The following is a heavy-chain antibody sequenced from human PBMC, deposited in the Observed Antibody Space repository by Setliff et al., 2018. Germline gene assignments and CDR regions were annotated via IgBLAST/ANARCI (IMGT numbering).Heavy chain of an antibody. V-gene: IGHV4-38-2*02. Sequence: SETLSLTCTVSGYSISSGYYWGWIRQPPGKGLEWIGSIYHSGSTYYNPSLKSRVTISVDTSKNQFSLKLSSVTAADTAVYYCAKHRSYFDYWGQGTLVTVST. CDR3: AKHRSYFDY. CDR1: GYSISSGYY. J-gene: IGHJ4*02. CDR2: IYHSGST.